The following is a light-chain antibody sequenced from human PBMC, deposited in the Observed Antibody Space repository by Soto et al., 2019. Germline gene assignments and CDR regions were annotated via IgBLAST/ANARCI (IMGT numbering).Light chain of an antibody. V-gene: IGLV2-23*01. J-gene: IGLJ1*01. Sequence: HSALTQPASVSGSPGQSITISCTGTSSDVGSYNLVSWYQQHPGKAPKLMIYEGSKRPSGVSNRFSGSKSGNTASLTISGLQAEDEADYYCCSYAGSSTSYVFGTGTKLTGL. CDR1: SSDVGSYNL. CDR2: EGS. CDR3: CSYAGSSTSYV.